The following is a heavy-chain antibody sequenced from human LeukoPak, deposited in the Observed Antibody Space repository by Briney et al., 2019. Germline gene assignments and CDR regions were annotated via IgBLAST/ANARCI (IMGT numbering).Heavy chain of an antibody. CDR3: ARTYSSNWAQYFQH. D-gene: IGHD6-13*01. V-gene: IGHV4-34*01. CDR1: GESFSGHY. CDR2: INHSGST. Sequence: SETLSLTCAVYGESFSGHYWSWIRQPPGKGLEWIGEINHSGSTNYNPSLKSRVTISVDTSKNQFSLKLSSVTAADTAVYYCARTYSSNWAQYFQHWGQGNLVSVSS. J-gene: IGHJ1*01.